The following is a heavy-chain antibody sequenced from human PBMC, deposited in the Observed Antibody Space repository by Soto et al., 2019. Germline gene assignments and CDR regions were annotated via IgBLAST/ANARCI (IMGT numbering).Heavy chain of an antibody. V-gene: IGHV4-39*01. CDR3: ARHAHIAAAGTNWFDP. J-gene: IGHJ5*02. CDR1: GGSISSSSYY. Sequence: QLQLQESGPGLVKPSETLSLTCTVSGGSISSSSYYWGWIRQPPGKGLEWIGSIYYSGSTYYNPSLKSRVTISVDRSKNQFSLKLSSVTAADTAVYYCARHAHIAAAGTNWFDPWGQGTLVTVSS. D-gene: IGHD6-13*01. CDR2: IYYSGST.